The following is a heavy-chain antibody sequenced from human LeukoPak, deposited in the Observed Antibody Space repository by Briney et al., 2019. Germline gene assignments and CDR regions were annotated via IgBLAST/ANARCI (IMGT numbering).Heavy chain of an antibody. D-gene: IGHD1-26*01. CDR3: ASPFRGADY. CDR1: GFTVSNNY. CDR2: TYSGGTT. J-gene: IGHJ4*02. V-gene: IGHV3-66*01. Sequence: GGSLRLSCAASGFTVSNNYMNWVRQAPGKGLEWVSVTYSGGTTKYADSVKGRFTISRDNAKNTLYLQMNSLRAEDTAVYYCASPFRGADYWGQGTLVTVPS.